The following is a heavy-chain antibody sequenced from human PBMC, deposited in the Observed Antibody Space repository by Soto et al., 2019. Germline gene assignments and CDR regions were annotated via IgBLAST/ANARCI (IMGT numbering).Heavy chain of an antibody. CDR2: VHYTENT. Sequence: PSETLSLTCTVSGDSISSSNYYWGWIRQPPGKGLEWIGSVHYTENTYYNPSLVRRVTISLDTSQNQISLHLTSVTAADTSVYYCARAMGQRHRNAFKIWGQGTMVTVSS. CDR3: ARAMGQRHRNAFKI. D-gene: IGHD6-25*01. V-gene: IGHV4-39*01. CDR1: GDSISSSNYY. J-gene: IGHJ3*02.